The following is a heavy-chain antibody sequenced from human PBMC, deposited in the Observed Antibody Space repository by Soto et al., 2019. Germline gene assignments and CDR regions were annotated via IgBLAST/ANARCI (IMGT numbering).Heavy chain of an antibody. CDR3: ARVYQAPHTGFDP. CDR2: ISSSGSTI. J-gene: IGHJ5*02. V-gene: IGHV3-11*01. CDR1: GFTFSDYY. Sequence: GGSLRLSCAAPGFTFSDYYMSWIRQAPGKGLEWVSYISSSGSTIYYADSVKGRFTISRDNAKNSLYLQMNSLRAEDTAVYYCARVYQAPHTGFDPWGQGTLVTVSS.